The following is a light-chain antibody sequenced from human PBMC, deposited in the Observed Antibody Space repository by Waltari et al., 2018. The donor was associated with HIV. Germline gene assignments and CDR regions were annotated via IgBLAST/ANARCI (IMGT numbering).Light chain of an antibody. V-gene: IGKV1-39*01. Sequence: DIQMTQSPSSLSASVGDRVTITCRASQSISSYLNWYQQKPGKVPKLLIYAASSLQSGVPSRFSGSGSGTDFTLTISSLQPEDFATYYCQQSYSTPWTFGQGTKVEIK. CDR3: QQSYSTPWT. J-gene: IGKJ1*01. CDR2: AAS. CDR1: QSISSY.